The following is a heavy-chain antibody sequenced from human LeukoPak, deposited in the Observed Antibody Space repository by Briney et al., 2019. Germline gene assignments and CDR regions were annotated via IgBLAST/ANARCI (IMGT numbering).Heavy chain of an antibody. V-gene: IGHV3-23*01. CDR1: GFTFSSYV. CDR2: ISASGVST. D-gene: IGHD3-22*01. J-gene: IGHJ4*02. Sequence: GRSLRLSCAASGFTFSSYVMHWVRQAPGKGLEWVSGISASGVSTYYADAVKGRVTISRDNSENTLYLQMNSLRAEDTAVYYCAKDPTDFDSSGQTYFDYWGQGTLVTVSS. CDR3: AKDPTDFDSSGQTYFDY.